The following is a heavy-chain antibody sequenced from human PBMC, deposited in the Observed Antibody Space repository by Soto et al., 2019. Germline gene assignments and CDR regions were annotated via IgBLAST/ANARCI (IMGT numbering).Heavy chain of an antibody. CDR2: IYYSGST. CDR1: GGSISSSSSY. V-gene: IGHV4-39*01. CDR3: ARLDTYYDILTGPPGGIYYYYGMDF. D-gene: IGHD3-9*01. Sequence: LSLTCTVSGGSISSSSSYWGWIRQSPEKGLEWIASIYYSGSTYYNPSLRSRVTVSVDTSKNQFSLRLSSVTAADTAVYYCARLDTYYDILTGPPGGIYYYYGMDFWGQGTTVTVSS. J-gene: IGHJ6*02.